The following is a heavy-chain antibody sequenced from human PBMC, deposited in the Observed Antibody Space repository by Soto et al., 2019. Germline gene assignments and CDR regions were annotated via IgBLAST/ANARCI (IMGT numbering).Heavy chain of an antibody. CDR1: GFSFRSYG. Sequence: PGGSLRLSCAASGFSFRSYGMHWVRQAPGEGLEWVALISHDGSNKYYVDSVKGRFTISRDNAKNSLYLQMNSLRAEDTAVYYCARDDRFLEWSRLGYYYGMDVWGQGTTVTVS. J-gene: IGHJ6*02. CDR2: ISHDGSNK. D-gene: IGHD3-3*01. CDR3: ARDDRFLEWSRLGYYYGMDV. V-gene: IGHV3-30*03.